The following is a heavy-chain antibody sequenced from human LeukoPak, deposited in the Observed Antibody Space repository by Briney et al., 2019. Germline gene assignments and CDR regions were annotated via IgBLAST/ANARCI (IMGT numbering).Heavy chain of an antibody. D-gene: IGHD2-15*01. Sequence: GGSLRLSCAASGFTFSSYGMHWVRQAPGKGLEWVAVISYDGSNKYYADSVKGRFTISRDNSKNTLYLQMNSLRAEDTAVYYCARCSGGSCYGGLDAFDIWGQGTMVTVSS. J-gene: IGHJ3*02. CDR1: GFTFSSYG. V-gene: IGHV3-30*03. CDR3: ARCSGGSCYGGLDAFDI. CDR2: ISYDGSNK.